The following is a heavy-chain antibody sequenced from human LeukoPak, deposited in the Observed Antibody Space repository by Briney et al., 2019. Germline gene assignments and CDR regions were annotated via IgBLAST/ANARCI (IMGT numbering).Heavy chain of an antibody. D-gene: IGHD2-2*01. CDR2: INHSGST. J-gene: IGHJ6*02. CDR1: GGSFSGYY. CDR3: ARGRIVVVPAAMGYYYYGMDV. Sequence: SETLSPTCAVYGGSFSGYYWSWIRQPPGKGLEWIGEINHSGSTNYNPSLKSRVTISVDTSKNQFSLKLSSVTAADTAVYYCARGRIVVVPAAMGYYYYGMDVWGQGTTVTVSS. V-gene: IGHV4-34*01.